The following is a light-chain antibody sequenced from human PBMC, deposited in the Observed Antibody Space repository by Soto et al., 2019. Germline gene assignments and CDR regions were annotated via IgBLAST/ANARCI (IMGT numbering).Light chain of an antibody. Sequence: QSVLTQPASVSGSPGQSITISCTGTSSDVGSYNLVSWYQQHPGKAPKLMIYEGSKRPSGVSNRFSGSKSGNTASLTTSGLQAEDEADYYCYSYTSSNTLVFGTGTKVTAL. V-gene: IGLV2-14*02. CDR1: SSDVGSYNL. CDR3: YSYTSSNTLV. J-gene: IGLJ1*01. CDR2: EGS.